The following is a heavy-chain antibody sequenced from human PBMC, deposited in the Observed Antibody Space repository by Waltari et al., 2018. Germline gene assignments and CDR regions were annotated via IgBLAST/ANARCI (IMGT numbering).Heavy chain of an antibody. CDR1: GASLPSPSY. V-gene: IGHV4-38-2*01. CDR2: VYHFGSS. D-gene: IGHD4-17*01. Sequence: QVQLQESGPGLVTPSETLSLTCAVSGASLPSPSYWGGIRQPPGKGLGWIGYVYHFGSSSYNPSLRSRVTMSGDTSKRQFSLNLSSVTAADTAVYYCARHESAHYGGFDSWGRGTLVTVSA. CDR3: ARHESAHYGGFDS. J-gene: IGHJ4*02.